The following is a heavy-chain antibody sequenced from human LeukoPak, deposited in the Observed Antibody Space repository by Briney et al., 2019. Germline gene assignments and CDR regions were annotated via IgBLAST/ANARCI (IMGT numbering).Heavy chain of an antibody. V-gene: IGHV1-24*01. D-gene: IGHD3-22*01. CDR2: FDPEDGET. CDR3: ARIGDYYDRDFDL. Sequence: ASVKVSCKVSGYTLTELSMHWVRQAPGKGLEWMGGFDPEDGETIYAQKFQGRVTMTEDTSIDTAYTELSSLRSEDTAVYYCARIGDYYDRDFDLWGRGTLVTVSS. CDR1: GYTLTELS. J-gene: IGHJ2*01.